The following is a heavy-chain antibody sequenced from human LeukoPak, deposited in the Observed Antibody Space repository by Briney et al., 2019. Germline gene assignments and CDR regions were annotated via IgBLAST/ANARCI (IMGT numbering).Heavy chain of an antibody. J-gene: IGHJ6*04. CDR2: ISSSGSTI. V-gene: IGHV3-48*03. Sequence: GGSLRLSCAAAGFTFSSYEMNWVRQAPGKGLEWVSYISSSGSTIYYADSVKGRFTISRDNAKNSLNLQMNSLRAEDTAVYYCASPLWFGEPDYYGMDVWGKGTTVTVSS. CDR1: GFTFSSYE. CDR3: ASPLWFGEPDYYGMDV. D-gene: IGHD3-10*01.